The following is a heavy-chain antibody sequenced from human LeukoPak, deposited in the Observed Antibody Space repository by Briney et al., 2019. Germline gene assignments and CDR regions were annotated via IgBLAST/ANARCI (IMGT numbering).Heavy chain of an antibody. J-gene: IGHJ5*02. CDR1: GGSFSGYY. Sequence: SETLSLTCAVYGGSFSGYYWSWIRQPPGKGLEWIGEINHSGSTNYNPSLKSRVTISVDTSKNQFSLKLSSVTAADTAVYYCARGRSNYVRNWFDPWGQGTLVTVSS. V-gene: IGHV4-34*01. CDR2: INHSGST. D-gene: IGHD4-11*01. CDR3: ARGRSNYVRNWFDP.